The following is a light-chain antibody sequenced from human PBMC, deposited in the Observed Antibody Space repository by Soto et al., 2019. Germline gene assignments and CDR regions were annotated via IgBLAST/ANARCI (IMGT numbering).Light chain of an antibody. CDR1: QTVNSDY. Sequence: EIVLTQSPGTLSLSPGETATLSCRASQTVNSDYLAWFQQRPGQAPRLLIFATSRRATDIPARFSGSGSGTDFTCSIRSLEPEGFAIYYCHQFGYSPRTFGQGTQVE. CDR3: HQFGYSPRT. CDR2: ATS. V-gene: IGKV3-20*01. J-gene: IGKJ1*01.